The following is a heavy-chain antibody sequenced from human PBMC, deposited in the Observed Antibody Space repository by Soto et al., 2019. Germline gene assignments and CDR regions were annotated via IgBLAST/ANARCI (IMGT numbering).Heavy chain of an antibody. CDR2: IYWDDDK. J-gene: IGHJ4*02. V-gene: IGHV2-5*02. Sequence: GSGPTLVNPTQTLTLTCTFSGFSLSTSGVGVGWIRQPPGKALEWLALIYWDDDKRYSPSLKSRLTITKDTSKNQVVLTMTNMDPVDTATYYCAHTTLWQVPWFGELLWYYFDYWGQGTLVTVSS. D-gene: IGHD3-10*01. CDR1: GFSLSTSGVG. CDR3: AHTTLWQVPWFGELLWYYFDY.